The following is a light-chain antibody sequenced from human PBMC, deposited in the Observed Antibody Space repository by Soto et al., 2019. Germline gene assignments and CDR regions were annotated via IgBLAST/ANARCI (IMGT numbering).Light chain of an antibody. CDR2: RND. CDR1: SSNIGSNY. Sequence: QSVLTQPPSASGTPGQRVTISCSGSSSNIGSNYVYWYRQLPGTAPNVLIYRNDERPSGVPDRFSGSKSGSSASLAISGLRSEDEADYYCSAWDDSLSGPVFGRGTQRPS. J-gene: IGLJ3*02. V-gene: IGLV1-47*01. CDR3: SAWDDSLSGPV.